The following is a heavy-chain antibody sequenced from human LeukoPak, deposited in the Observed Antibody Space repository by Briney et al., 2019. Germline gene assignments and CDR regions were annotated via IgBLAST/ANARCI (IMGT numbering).Heavy chain of an antibody. CDR1: GGSISSGGYY. CDR3: ARAGIGYSGYEDY. CDR2: IYYSGST. V-gene: IGHV4-31*03. J-gene: IGHJ4*02. D-gene: IGHD5-12*01. Sequence: SETLSLTCTVSGGSISSGGYYWSWLRQHPGKGLEWIGYIYYSGSTYYNPSLKSRVTISVDTYKNQFSLKLSSVTAADTAVYYCARAGIGYSGYEDYWGQGTLVTVSS.